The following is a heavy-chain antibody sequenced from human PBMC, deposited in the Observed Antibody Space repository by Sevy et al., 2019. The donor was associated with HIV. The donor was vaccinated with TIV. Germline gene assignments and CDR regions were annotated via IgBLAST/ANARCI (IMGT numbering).Heavy chain of an antibody. CDR2: IYYSGST. D-gene: IGHD3-22*01. Sequence: SETLSLTCTVSGGSISSYYWSWIRQPPGKGLERIGYIYYSGSTNYNPSLKSRVTISVDTSKNQFSLKLSSVTAADTAVYYCARGWNYYDSSGYYSRGGAFDIWGQGTMVTVSS. J-gene: IGHJ3*02. V-gene: IGHV4-59*01. CDR3: ARGWNYYDSSGYYSRGGAFDI. CDR1: GGSISSYY.